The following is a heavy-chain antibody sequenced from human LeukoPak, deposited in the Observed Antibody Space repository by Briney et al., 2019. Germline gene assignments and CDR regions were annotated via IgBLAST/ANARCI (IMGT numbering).Heavy chain of an antibody. CDR3: ARETVPAASLDY. Sequence: PGGSLRLSCAASGFTFSSYSMNWVRQAPGKGLEWVSSISSSSSYIYYADSVKGRFTISRDNAKNSLYLQMNSLRAEDTAVYYCARETVPAASLDYWGQGTLVTVSS. CDR1: GFTFSSYS. CDR2: ISSSSSYI. D-gene: IGHD2-2*01. J-gene: IGHJ4*02. V-gene: IGHV3-21*01.